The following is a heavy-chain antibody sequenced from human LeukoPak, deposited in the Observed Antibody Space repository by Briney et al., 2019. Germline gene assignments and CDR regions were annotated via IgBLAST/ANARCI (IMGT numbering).Heavy chain of an antibody. CDR2: IRGSGET. D-gene: IGHD2-21*01. J-gene: IGHJ5*02. CDR1: GFSVSNYY. CDR3: ARDRAATRDWVEFDP. V-gene: IGHV3-66*03. Sequence: GGSLRLSCAVSGFSVSNYYMNWVRQAPGKGLEWVSLIRGSGETFYADSVKGRFTISRDDSKNTVYLQMSSLRVEDTAVYFCARDRAATRDWVEFDPWGQGTLVTVSS.